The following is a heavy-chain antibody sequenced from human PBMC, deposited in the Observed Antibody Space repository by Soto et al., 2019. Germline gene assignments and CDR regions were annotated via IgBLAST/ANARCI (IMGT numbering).Heavy chain of an antibody. D-gene: IGHD2-2*01. CDR2: FDPEDGET. Sequence: ASVRVSCKVSGCTLTELSMHWVRQASGKGLEWMGGFDPEDGETIYAQKFQGRVTMTEDTSTDTAYMELSSVTAADTAVYYCARVKGPVKGSLYTWFDPWGQGTLVTVSS. CDR1: GCTLTELS. CDR3: ARVKGPVKGSLYTWFDP. V-gene: IGHV1-24*01. J-gene: IGHJ5*02.